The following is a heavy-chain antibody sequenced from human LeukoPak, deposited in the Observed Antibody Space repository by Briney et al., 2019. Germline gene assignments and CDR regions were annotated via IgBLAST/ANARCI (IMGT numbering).Heavy chain of an antibody. CDR3: ARLKGYSYGYPYNWFDP. CDR2: IYYSGST. CDR1: GGSISSYY. D-gene: IGHD5-18*01. J-gene: IGHJ5*02. V-gene: IGHV4-59*12. Sequence: PSETLSLTCTVSGGSISSYYWSWIRQPPGKGLEWIGYIYYSGSTNYNPSLKSRVTISVDTSKNQFSLKLSSVTAADTAVYYCARLKGYSYGYPYNWFDPWGQGTLVTVSS.